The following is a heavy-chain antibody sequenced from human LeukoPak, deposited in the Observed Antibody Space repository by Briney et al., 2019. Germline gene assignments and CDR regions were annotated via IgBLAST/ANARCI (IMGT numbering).Heavy chain of an antibody. CDR1: GYTFTHYY. V-gene: IGHV1-2*02. J-gene: IGHJ4*02. Sequence: GASVKVSCKASGYTFTHYYILWVRQAPGQGLEWMGWVNPNSGGTYYAQKFQGGVTMTGDTSISTAYIELSRLRSDDTAVYYCARGRRILVGDTNAGDFFDYWGQGTLVTVSS. D-gene: IGHD1-26*01. CDR2: VNPNSGGT. CDR3: ARGRRILVGDTNAGDFFDY.